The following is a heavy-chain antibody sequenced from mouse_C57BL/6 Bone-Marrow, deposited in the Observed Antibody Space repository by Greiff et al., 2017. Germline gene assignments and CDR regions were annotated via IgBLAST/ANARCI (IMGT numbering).Heavy chain of an antibody. CDR3: ARSKNRSSCFAY. CDR2: INPGSGGT. V-gene: IGHV1-54*01. Sequence: VQLQQSGAELVRPGTSVKVSCKASGYAFTNYLIEWVKQRPGQGLEWIGVINPGSGGTNYNEKFKGKATLTADKSSSTAYMQLSSLTSEDSAFFFCARSKNRSSCFAYWGQGTLVTVSA. J-gene: IGHJ3*01. CDR1: GYAFTNYL.